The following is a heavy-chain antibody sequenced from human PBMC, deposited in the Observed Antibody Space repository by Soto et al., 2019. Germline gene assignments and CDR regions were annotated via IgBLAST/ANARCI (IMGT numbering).Heavy chain of an antibody. D-gene: IGHD3-22*01. CDR1: GYTFISYY. Sequence: ASVKVSCKASGYTFISYYMNWVRQAPGQGLEWMGIINPSGGSTNYARKFQGRITMTRDTSTSTVYMELSSLRPEDTAVYYCARPHRGTIYDNSGYDRPLSFYYYVDVWGQGTTVTVSS. CDR3: ARPHRGTIYDNSGYDRPLSFYYYVDV. V-gene: IGHV1-46*01. J-gene: IGHJ6*02. CDR2: INPSGGST.